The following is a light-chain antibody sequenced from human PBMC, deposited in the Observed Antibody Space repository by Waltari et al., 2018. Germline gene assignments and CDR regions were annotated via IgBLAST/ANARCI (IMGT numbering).Light chain of an antibody. CDR3: QNHERLPAT. V-gene: IGKV3-20*01. CDR1: QGVGRF. CDR2: QAS. J-gene: IGKJ1*01. Sequence: ELVLTQSPGTLSLSPGERATLACRASQGVGRFLVWYPQKPCQAPRLLVYQASNRATGVPDRFSGSGSGTDLSLTISRLEPEDFAVYYCQNHERLPATFGQGTKVEI.